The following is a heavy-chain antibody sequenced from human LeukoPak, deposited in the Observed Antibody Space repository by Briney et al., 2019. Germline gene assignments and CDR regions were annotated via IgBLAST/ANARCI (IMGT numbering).Heavy chain of an antibody. D-gene: IGHD5-18*01. CDR3: AKDPPTVMANAFHI. CDR2: INTSGGTT. J-gene: IGHJ3*02. CDR1: GFTFSSYG. V-gene: IGHV3-23*01. Sequence: GRSLRLSSAASGFTFSSYGMGWVRQAPGKGLEWVSGINTSGGTTYYADSVKGRFTISRDNSKNTLYLQMNNLRADDTAEYYCAKDPPTVMANAFHIWGQGTMVTVSS.